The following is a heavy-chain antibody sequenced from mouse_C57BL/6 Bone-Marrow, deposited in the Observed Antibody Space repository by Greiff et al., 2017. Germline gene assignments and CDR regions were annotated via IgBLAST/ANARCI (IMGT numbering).Heavy chain of an antibody. CDR3: ARGGGLRFDY. CDR2: FDPSDSYT. V-gene: IGHV1-69*01. CDR1: GYTFTSYW. D-gene: IGHD2-4*01. J-gene: IGHJ2*01. Sequence: QVQLQQPGAELVMPGASVKLSCTASGYTFTSYWMHWVKQRPGQGLEWIGEFDPSDSYTNYNQKFKGKSTLTVDKSSSTAYMQLSSLTSEDSAVYYCARGGGLRFDYWGQGTTLTVSS.